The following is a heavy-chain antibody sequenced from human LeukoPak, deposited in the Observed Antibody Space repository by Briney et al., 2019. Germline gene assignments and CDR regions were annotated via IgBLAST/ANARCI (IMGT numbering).Heavy chain of an antibody. Sequence: GGSLRLSCAASGFTFSSYGMHWVRQAPGKGLEWVAVISYDGSNKYYADSVKGRFTISRDNSKNTLYLQMNSLRAEDTAVYYCASQYERVDYWGQGTLVTVSS. V-gene: IGHV3-30*03. CDR1: GFTFSSYG. CDR2: ISYDGSNK. J-gene: IGHJ4*02. CDR3: ASQYERVDY. D-gene: IGHD1-1*01.